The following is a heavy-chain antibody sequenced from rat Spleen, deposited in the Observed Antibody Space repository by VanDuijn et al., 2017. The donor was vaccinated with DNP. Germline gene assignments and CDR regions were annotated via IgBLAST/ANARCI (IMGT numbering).Heavy chain of an antibody. CDR2: ISYDGGST. Sequence: EVQLVESGGGLVQPGRSLKVSCAASGFTFSDYYMAWVRQAPTKGLEWVAYISYDGGSTYYGDSVKGRFTISRDNAKSTLYLQMNSLRSEDTATYYCTRDNYSSYMPYYYAMDAWGQGSLVTVSP. CDR1: GFTFSDYY. D-gene: IGHD1-2*01. V-gene: IGHV5-20*01. J-gene: IGHJ3*01. CDR3: TRDNYSSYMPYYYAMDA.